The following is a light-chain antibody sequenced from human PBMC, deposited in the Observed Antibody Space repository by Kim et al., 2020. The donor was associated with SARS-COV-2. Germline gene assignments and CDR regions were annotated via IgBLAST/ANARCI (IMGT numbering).Light chain of an antibody. J-gene: IGLJ1*01. V-gene: IGLV3-19*01. CDR1: SLRSYY. CDR3: NSRDSSGNHV. CDR2: GKN. Sequence: VALGQTVRITCKGASLRSYYASWYQQKPGQAPVLVIYGKNNRPSGIPDRFSGSSSGNTASLTITGAQAEDEADYYCNSRDSSGNHVFGTGTKVTVL.